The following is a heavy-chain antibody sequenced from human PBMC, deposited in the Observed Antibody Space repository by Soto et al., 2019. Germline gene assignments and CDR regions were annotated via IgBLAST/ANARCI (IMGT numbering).Heavy chain of an antibody. V-gene: IGHV1-18*01. J-gene: IGHJ4*02. D-gene: IGHD1-1*01. Sequence: QVHLVQSGAEVKKPGASVKVSCKGSGYTFTSYGITWVRQAPGQGLEWMEWISAHNGNTDYAQKLQGRVTVTRDTSTSTAYMELRSLRFDDTAVYYCARGRYGDYWGQGALVTVSS. CDR1: GYTFTSYG. CDR2: ISAHNGNT. CDR3: ARGRYGDY.